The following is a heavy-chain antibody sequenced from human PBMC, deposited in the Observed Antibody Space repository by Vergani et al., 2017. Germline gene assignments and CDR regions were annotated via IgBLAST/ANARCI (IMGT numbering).Heavy chain of an antibody. CDR1: NDSVSNTFYY. CDR3: ARHVGYGDSDYPGDWFDP. V-gene: IGHV4-39*01. D-gene: IGHD4-17*01. Sequence: QVQLQESGPGLVKPSETLSLTCTVSNDSVSNTFYYWGWIRQTPGKGLEWIGSIYYSGSTYYNPSLKSLVTMSVDTSKNQLSLKLTSVTAADTALYYCARHVGYGDSDYPGDWFDPWGPGTLVTVSS. J-gene: IGHJ5*02. CDR2: IYYSGST.